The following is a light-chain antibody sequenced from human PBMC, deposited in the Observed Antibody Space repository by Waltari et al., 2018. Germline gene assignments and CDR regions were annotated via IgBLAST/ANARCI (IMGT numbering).Light chain of an antibody. Sequence: EIVLTQSPGTLSLSPGARATLSCRASQSISSRFFAWYQHNTGQPPRLVIYGASSRLTGIPARFSRSGSGTDFTLTISKLEPEYFAVYYCHQYSTSPYTFGQGTKLQI. CDR2: GAS. J-gene: IGKJ2*01. V-gene: IGKV3-20*01. CDR3: HQYSTSPYT. CDR1: QSISSRF.